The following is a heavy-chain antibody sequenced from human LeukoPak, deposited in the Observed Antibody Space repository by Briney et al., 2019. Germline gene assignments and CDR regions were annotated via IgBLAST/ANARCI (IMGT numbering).Heavy chain of an antibody. CDR1: GGSISSGFYY. J-gene: IGHJ4*02. CDR3: AREHPRGEVDDFDY. Sequence: PSETLSLTCTVSGGSISSGFYYWSWIRQPTGKGLEWIGRIYTSGSTNYNPSLKSRISISVDTSKNQFSLKLTSVAAADTAVYYCAREHPRGEVDDFDYWGQGTLVTVSS. CDR2: IYTSGST. V-gene: IGHV4-61*02. D-gene: IGHD3-16*01.